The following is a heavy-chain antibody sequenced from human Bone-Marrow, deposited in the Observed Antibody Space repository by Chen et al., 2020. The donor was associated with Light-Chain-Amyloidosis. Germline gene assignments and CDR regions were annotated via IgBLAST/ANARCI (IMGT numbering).Heavy chain of an antibody. CDR3: AGLVVVTGIGYFDT. CDR2: IIPVVNGP. V-gene: IGHV1-69*01. CDR1: GGALGSHV. Sequence: QVQLVLSGAEVKKPGSPVKVSCQASGGALGSHVRHWVRQAPGQGLEWMGGIIPVVNGPDYARKFQGRVTIYGDESTSTAYMELAGLTTEDTAIYYCAGLVVVTGIGYFDTWGHGTLVTVSS. J-gene: IGHJ5*01. D-gene: IGHD2-21*02.